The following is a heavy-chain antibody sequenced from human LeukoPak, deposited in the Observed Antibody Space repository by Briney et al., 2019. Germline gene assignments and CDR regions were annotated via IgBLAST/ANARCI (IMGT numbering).Heavy chain of an antibody. Sequence: SETLSLTCAVYGGSFSGYYWSWIRQPPGKGLEWIGEINHSGSTNYNPSLKSRVTISVDTSKNQFSLKLSSVTAADTAAYYCARANGETGPWGQGTLVTVSS. CDR1: GGSFSGYY. CDR2: INHSGST. J-gene: IGHJ5*02. V-gene: IGHV4-34*01. D-gene: IGHD3-10*01. CDR3: ARANGETGP.